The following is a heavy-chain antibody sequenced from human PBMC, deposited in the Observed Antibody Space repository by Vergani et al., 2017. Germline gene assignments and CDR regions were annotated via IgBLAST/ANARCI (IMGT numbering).Heavy chain of an antibody. CDR3: ARHLSGASGSYRDFDS. V-gene: IGHV4-38-2*01. D-gene: IGHD3-10*01. CDR2: IYHSGST. J-gene: IGHJ4*02. Sequence: QVQLQESGPGLVKPSETLSLTCAVSGYSISTGYYWGWIRQPPGKGLRWIGSIYHSGSTSYNPSLKSRVTISVDTSRNQFSLKLTSVTAADTAVYYCARHLSGASGSYRDFDSWGQGTLVTVSS. CDR1: GYSISTGYY.